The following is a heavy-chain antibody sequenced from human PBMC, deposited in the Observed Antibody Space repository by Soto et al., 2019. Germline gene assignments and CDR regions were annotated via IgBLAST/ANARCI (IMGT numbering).Heavy chain of an antibody. V-gene: IGHV4-59*01. CDR2: IYYSGST. Sequence: SETLSLTCTVSGGSISSYYWSWIRQPPGKGLEWIGYIYYSGSTNYNPSLKSRVTISVDTSKNQFSLKLSSVTAADTAVYYCARGLLITTSKYYYMDVWGKGTTVTV. D-gene: IGHD3-3*01. CDR1: GGSISSYY. J-gene: IGHJ6*03. CDR3: ARGLLITTSKYYYMDV.